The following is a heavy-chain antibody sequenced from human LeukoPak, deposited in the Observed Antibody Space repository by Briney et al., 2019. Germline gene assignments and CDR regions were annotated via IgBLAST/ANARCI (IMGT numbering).Heavy chain of an antibody. V-gene: IGHV7-4-1*02. CDR2: INTNTGNP. CDR3: ARRVSDKAAAGPISDY. Sequence: ASVKVSCKASGYTFTSYAMNWVRQAPGQGLEWMGWINTNTGNPTYAQGFTGRFVFSLDTSVSTAYLQISSLKAEDTAVYYCARRVSDKAAAGPISDYWGQGTLVTVSS. CDR1: GYTFTSYA. D-gene: IGHD6-13*01. J-gene: IGHJ4*02.